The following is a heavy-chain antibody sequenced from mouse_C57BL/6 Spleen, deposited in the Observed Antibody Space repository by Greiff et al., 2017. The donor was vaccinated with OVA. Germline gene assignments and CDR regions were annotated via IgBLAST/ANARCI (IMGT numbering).Heavy chain of an antibody. Sequence: QVHVKQPGAELVKPGASVKVSCKASGYTFTSYWMHWVKQRPGQGLEWIGRIHPSDSDTNYNQKFKGKATLTVDKSSSTAYMQLSSLTSEDSAVXSCAMGGYYYGSSPFAYWGQGTLVSVSA. CDR3: AMGGYYYGSSPFAY. D-gene: IGHD1-1*01. V-gene: IGHV1-74*01. CDR1: GYTFTSYW. CDR2: IHPSDSDT. J-gene: IGHJ3*01.